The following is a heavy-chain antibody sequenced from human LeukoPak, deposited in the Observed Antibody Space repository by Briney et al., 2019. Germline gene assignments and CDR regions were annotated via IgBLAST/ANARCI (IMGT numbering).Heavy chain of an antibody. CDR1: GGSIGSYY. D-gene: IGHD5-24*01. Sequence: ASETLSLTCTVSGGSIGSYYWNWIRQPPGKGLEWVGYIYYSESTNYNPSLKSRATISVDTSKNQFSLKVSSVTAADTAVYYCARSKDGLNADYWGQGILVTVSS. CDR2: IYYSEST. V-gene: IGHV4-59*01. J-gene: IGHJ4*02. CDR3: ARSKDGLNADY.